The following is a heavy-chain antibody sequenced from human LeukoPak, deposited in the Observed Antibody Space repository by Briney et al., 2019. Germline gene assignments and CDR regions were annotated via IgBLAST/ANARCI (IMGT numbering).Heavy chain of an antibody. CDR2: MWPDGNNK. Sequence: GRSLRRSCPTSGFTFSSHAMHWVRQAPGKGLEWLAQMWPDGNNKYYADSVKGRFTISRDNSKNTVYLQMNSLRAEDTAVYYCARDGQQQVPYTMDVWGQGTTVIVSS. V-gene: IGHV3-33*01. CDR1: GFTFSSHA. D-gene: IGHD6-13*01. CDR3: ARDGQQQVPYTMDV. J-gene: IGHJ6*02.